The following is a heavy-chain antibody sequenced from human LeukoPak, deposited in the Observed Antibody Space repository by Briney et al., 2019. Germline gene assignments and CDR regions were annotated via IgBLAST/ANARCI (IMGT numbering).Heavy chain of an antibody. CDR1: GFTISSNY. Sequence: GGSLRLSCAASGFTISSNYMSWVRQAPGKGLEWVSVIYSGGSTYYSDSVKGRFTISRDNSKNTLYLQMNSLRSQDTAVYYCARGPIGVITHFDYWGQGTLVTVSS. D-gene: IGHD3-22*01. J-gene: IGHJ4*02. CDR3: ARGPIGVITHFDY. CDR2: IYSGGST. V-gene: IGHV3-53*05.